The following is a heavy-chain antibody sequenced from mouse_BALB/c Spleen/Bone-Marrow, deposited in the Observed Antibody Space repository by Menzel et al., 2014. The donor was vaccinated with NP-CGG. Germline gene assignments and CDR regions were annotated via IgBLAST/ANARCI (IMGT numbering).Heavy chain of an antibody. CDR1: GYTFTSYY. CDR3: SRGRRDALDY. J-gene: IGHJ4*01. CDR2: INPSNGGT. Sequence: QVQLKQSGAELVKPGASVKLSCKASGYTFTSYYMYWVKQRPGQGLEWFGEINPSNGGTNFNEKFKNKATLTVDKSSSTAYMPLSSLTSEDSAVYYCSRGRRDALDYWGQGTSVTVSS. V-gene: IGHV1S81*02.